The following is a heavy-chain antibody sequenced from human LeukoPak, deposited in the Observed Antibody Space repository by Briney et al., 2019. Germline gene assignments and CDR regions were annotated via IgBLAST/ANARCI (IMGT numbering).Heavy chain of an antibody. J-gene: IGHJ4*02. CDR1: GFTFSSYW. V-gene: IGHV3-7*01. D-gene: IGHD3-3*01. CDR3: ARVEGLLRFLEWLSLLDY. Sequence: GGSLRLSCAASGFTFSSYWMSWVRQAPGKGLEWVANINQDGSEKYYVDSVKGRFTISRDNAKNSLYLQMNSLRAEDTAVYYCARVEGLLRFLEWLSLLDYWGQGTLVTVSS. CDR2: INQDGSEK.